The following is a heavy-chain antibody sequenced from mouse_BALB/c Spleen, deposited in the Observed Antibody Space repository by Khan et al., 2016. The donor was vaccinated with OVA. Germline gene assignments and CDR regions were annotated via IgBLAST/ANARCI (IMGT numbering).Heavy chain of an antibody. CDR2: ISGDSSTV. CDR1: GFTFSTYG. V-gene: IGHV5-17*02. Sequence: EVELVESGGGLVQPGGSRKLSCAASGFTFSTYGMHCVRQAPEKGLEWVAYISGDSSTVYYADTVKGRFTISRDNPKNTLFLQMTSLRSEDTARYYGATSYFHGYDFDDWGPGTTGTVSS. CDR3: ATSYFHGYDFDD. D-gene: IGHD1-1*01. J-gene: IGHJ2*01.